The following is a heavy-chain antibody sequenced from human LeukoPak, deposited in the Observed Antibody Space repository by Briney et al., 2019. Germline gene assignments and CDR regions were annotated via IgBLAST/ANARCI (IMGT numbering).Heavy chain of an antibody. D-gene: IGHD3-10*01. CDR2: INHSGST. CDR3: ARGRLDYYGSGSAGWFDP. Sequence: SETLSLTCAVYGGSFSGYYWSWIRQHPGKGLEWIGEINHSGSTNYNPSLKSRVTISVDTSKNQFSLKLSSVTAADTAVYYCARGRLDYYGSGSAGWFDPWGQGTLVTVSS. CDR1: GGSFSGYY. J-gene: IGHJ5*02. V-gene: IGHV4-34*01.